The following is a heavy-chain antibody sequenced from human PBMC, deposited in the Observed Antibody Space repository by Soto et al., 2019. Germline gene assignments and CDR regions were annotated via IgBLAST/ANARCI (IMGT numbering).Heavy chain of an antibody. CDR2: ISGSGGST. J-gene: IGHJ4*02. V-gene: IGHV3-23*01. D-gene: IGHD3-3*01. CDR3: AKESGVLEWLLPFDN. CDR1: EFTFSSYA. Sequence: GGSLRLSSAASEFTFSSYAMSWVRQAPGKGLEWVSAISGSGGSTYYADSVKGRLTISRDNSKNTLYLQMNSLRAEDTAVYYCAKESGVLEWLLPFDNWGQGTLVTVYS.